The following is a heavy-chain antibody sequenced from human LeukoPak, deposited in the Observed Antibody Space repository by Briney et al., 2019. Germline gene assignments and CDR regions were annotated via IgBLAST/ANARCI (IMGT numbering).Heavy chain of an antibody. D-gene: IGHD3-9*01. V-gene: IGHV3-7*01. J-gene: IGHJ6*02. CDR1: GFTFNSYW. CDR3: ARDPKNYDILTGYYYYYGMDV. Sequence: GGSLRLSCAASGFTFNSYWMSWVRQAPGEGLEWVSNIKHDGSKKYYVDSVKGRFTISRDNAKNSLYLQMNSLRAEDTAVYYCARDPKNYDILTGYYYYYGMDVWGQGTTVTVSS. CDR2: IKHDGSKK.